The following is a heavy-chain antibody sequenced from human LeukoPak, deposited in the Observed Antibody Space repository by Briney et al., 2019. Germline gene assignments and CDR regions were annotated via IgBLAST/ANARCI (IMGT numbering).Heavy chain of an antibody. J-gene: IGHJ6*03. CDR3: ARGAGSGSYYNVYYYYYMDV. D-gene: IGHD3-10*01. CDR2: ISAYNGNT. Sequence: ASVTVSCKASGYTFTSYGIGWVRQAPGQGLEWMGWISAYNGNTNYAQKLQGRVTMTTDTSTSTAYMELRSLRSDDTAMYYCARGAGSGSYYNVYYYYYMDVWGKGTTVTVSS. CDR1: GYTFTSYG. V-gene: IGHV1-18*01.